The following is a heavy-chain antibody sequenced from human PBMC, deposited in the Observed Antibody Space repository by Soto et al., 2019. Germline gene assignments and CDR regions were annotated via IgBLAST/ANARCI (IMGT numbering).Heavy chain of an antibody. V-gene: IGHV1-2*02. CDR2: INPRSGDT. CDR3: AKESGWEPRLLDH. D-gene: IGHD1-26*01. CDR1: GYTFTGSW. Sequence: QVQLVQSGTEVKKSGASVKVSCKTSGYTFTGSWLHWVRQAPGQGLEWMGWINPRSGDTRYAEKFQGSVTMTSDTSINTAYLSLNNLRSDDTAVYYCAKESGWEPRLLDHWGQGTLVTVSS. J-gene: IGHJ4*02.